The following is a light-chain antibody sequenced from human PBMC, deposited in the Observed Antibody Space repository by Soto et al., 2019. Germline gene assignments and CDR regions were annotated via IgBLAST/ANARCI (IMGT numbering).Light chain of an antibody. CDR3: QQYNNWPPWT. CDR1: QSVSNN. CDR2: DAS. J-gene: IGKJ1*01. Sequence: ILMTQSPATLSVSPGERATLSCRASQSVSNNLAWYQQKPGQAPRLLIYDASTRATAIPARFSGSGSGTKVTLTISGLQSEDVAVYYCQQYNNWPPWTFGQGTKVEIK. V-gene: IGKV3-15*01.